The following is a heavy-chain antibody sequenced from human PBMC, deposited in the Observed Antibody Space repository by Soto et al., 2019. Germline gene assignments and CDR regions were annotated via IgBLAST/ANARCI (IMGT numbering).Heavy chain of an antibody. CDR3: AKVTSMTTVTTDGGSFDY. CDR1: GFTFSGSA. J-gene: IGHJ4*02. V-gene: IGHV3-73*02. CDR2: IRSKANSYAT. Sequence: EVQLVESGGGLVQPGGSLKLSCAASGFTFSGSAMHWVRQASGKGLEWVGRIRSKANSYATAYAASVKGRFTISRDDSKNTAYLQMNSLKTEDTAVYYCAKVTSMTTVTTDGGSFDYWGQGTLVTVSS. D-gene: IGHD4-17*01.